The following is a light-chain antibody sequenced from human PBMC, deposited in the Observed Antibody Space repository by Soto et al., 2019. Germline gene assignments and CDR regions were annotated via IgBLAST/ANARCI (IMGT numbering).Light chain of an antibody. CDR3: QQYNSYSGT. CDR1: QSISSW. CDR2: KAS. J-gene: IGKJ1*01. V-gene: IGKV1-5*03. Sequence: DIQMTQSPSTLSASVGDRVTITCRTSQSISSWLAWYQQKSGKAPKLLIYKASSLESGVPSRFSGSGTGTEFTLSVSLLHTDDFATDYCQQYNSYSGTFGRGTKV.